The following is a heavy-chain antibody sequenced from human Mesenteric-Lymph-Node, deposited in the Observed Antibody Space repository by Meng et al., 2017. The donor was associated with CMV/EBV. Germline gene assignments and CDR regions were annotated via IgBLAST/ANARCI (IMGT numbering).Heavy chain of an antibody. Sequence: LSLTCAASGFPFSDYYMSWIRQTPGQGLEWVSYISSSGSNIYYADSVKGRFTISRDNAKMSLYLQMDSLRAEDTALYYCAKASIYYYYGMDVWGQGSTVTVSS. V-gene: IGHV3-11*01. J-gene: IGHJ6*02. CDR1: GFPFSDYY. CDR2: ISSSGSNI. CDR3: AKASIYYYYGMDV.